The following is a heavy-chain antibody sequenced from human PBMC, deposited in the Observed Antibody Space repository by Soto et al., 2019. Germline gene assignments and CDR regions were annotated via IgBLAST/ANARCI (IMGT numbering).Heavy chain of an antibody. D-gene: IGHD6-19*01. CDR3: ARHYSSGPRNWFDP. J-gene: IGHJ5*02. V-gene: IGHV4-39*01. CDR1: GGSINSSSYF. Sequence: SETLSLTCSVSGGSINSSSYFWGWVRQPPGKGLEWIGSIYYSGSTYYNPSLRSRVTISVDTSKNQFSLKLSSVTAADTAAFYCARHYSSGPRNWFDPWGQGTLVTVSS. CDR2: IYYSGST.